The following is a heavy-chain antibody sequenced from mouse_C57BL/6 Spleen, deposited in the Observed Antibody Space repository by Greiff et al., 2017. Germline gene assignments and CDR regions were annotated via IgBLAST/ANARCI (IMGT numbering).Heavy chain of an antibody. CDR2: SYPGDGDT. CDR3: ARSYYSNPYYYAMDY. D-gene: IGHD2-5*01. Sequence: QVQLQQSGPELVKPGASVKISCKASGYAFSSSWMNWVKQRPGKGLEWIGRSYPGDGDTNYNGKFKGKATLTADKSSSTAYMQLSSLTSEDSAVYFCARSYYSNPYYYAMDYWGQGTSVTVSS. CDR1: GYAFSSSW. J-gene: IGHJ4*01. V-gene: IGHV1-82*01.